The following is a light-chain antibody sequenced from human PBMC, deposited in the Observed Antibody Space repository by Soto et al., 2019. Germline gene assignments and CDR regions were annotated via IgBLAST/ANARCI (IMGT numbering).Light chain of an antibody. V-gene: IGKV3-15*01. CDR2: GAS. Sequence: EIVLTQSPGTLSLSPGERATLSCRASQIVATNLAWYQQRPGQAPRVLLNGASKRAIGLPARFSGSGAGTEFTLIITSLQSEDFAVYYCQQYNNWPQTFGQGTKVDIK. CDR3: QQYNNWPQT. CDR1: QIVATN. J-gene: IGKJ1*01.